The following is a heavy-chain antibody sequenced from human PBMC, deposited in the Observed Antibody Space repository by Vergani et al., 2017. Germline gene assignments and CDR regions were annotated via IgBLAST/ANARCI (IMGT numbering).Heavy chain of an antibody. V-gene: IGHV1-69*01. J-gene: IGHJ6*03. Sequence: QVQLVQSGAEVKKPGSSVKVSCKASGGTFSSYAISWVRQAPGQGLEWMGGIIPIFGTANYAQKFQGRVTITADESTSTAYMELSSLRSEDTAVYYCARVSMDTAMVDYYYYYYMDVWGKGTTVTVSS. D-gene: IGHD5-18*01. CDR2: IIPIFGTA. CDR1: GGTFSSYA. CDR3: ARVSMDTAMVDYYYYYYMDV.